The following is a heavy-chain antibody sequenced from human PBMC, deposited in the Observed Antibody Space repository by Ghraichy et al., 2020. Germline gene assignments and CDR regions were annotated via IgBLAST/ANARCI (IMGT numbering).Heavy chain of an antibody. J-gene: IGHJ4*02. CDR2: IYSGGTT. D-gene: IGHD2-2*01. CDR1: GFTVSSDY. V-gene: IGHV3-66*01. Sequence: GGSLRLSCAASGFTVSSDYMSWVRQAPGKGLEWVSVIYSGGTTYYADSVKGRITISRDNSKNTLYLQMNSLRVEDTAVYYCARGAYPGGRPDYWGQGTLVTVSS. CDR3: ARGAYPGGRPDY.